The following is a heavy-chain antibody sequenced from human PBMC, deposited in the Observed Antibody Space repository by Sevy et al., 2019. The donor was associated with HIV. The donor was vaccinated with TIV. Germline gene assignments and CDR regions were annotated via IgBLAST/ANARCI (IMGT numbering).Heavy chain of an antibody. CDR3: ATGTTDSSISWVFDV. CDR1: GFTFFSHV. V-gene: IGHV3-23*01. Sequence: GGYLRLSCAASGFTFFSHVMSWVRQAPGKGLEWISGLSGSGGTTYYADSVKGRFSISRDNSKNKLYLHMSSLRIEDTAVFYCATGTTDSSISWVFDVWGQGTMVTVSS. D-gene: IGHD6-13*01. CDR2: LSGSGGTT. J-gene: IGHJ3*01.